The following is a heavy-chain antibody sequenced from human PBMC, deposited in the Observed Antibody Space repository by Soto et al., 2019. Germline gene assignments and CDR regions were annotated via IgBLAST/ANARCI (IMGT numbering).Heavy chain of an antibody. CDR3: ARDGAWRGFDV. V-gene: IGHV4-30-2*01. Sequence: QLQLQESGSRLVKPSQTLSLTCTVSGDSISSGGYSWSWFRQPPGKVLEWVGYIDRSGSTYYNPSLQSRVTISVDRSSHQFSLSLTSVTAADTAFSYCARDGAWRGFDVWGQGTTVTVSS. CDR1: GDSISSGGYS. J-gene: IGHJ6*02. D-gene: IGHD1-26*01. CDR2: IDRSGST.